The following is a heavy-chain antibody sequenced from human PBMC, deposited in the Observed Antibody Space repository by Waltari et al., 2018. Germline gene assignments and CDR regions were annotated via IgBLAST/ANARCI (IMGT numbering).Heavy chain of an antibody. V-gene: IGHV1-2*02. J-gene: IGHJ4*02. CDR3: ARVGYCSVGVCYNFDY. Sequence: QVQLVQSGAEVKRPGASVKVSCKASGYTFTDHYIHWVRQASGQGLEWMGEISSNTGSTNYKQKFQGRVTLTRDTSMSTAYLEVSNLGSDDTAVYYCARVGYCSVGVCYNFDYWGQGTLVTVSS. CDR1: GYTFTDHY. D-gene: IGHD2-8*02. CDR2: ISSNTGST.